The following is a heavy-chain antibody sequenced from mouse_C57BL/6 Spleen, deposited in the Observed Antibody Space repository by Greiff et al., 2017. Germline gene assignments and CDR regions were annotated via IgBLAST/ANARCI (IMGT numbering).Heavy chain of an antibody. Sequence: VMLVESGAELARPGASVKLSCKASGYTFTSYGISWVKQRTGQGLEWIGEIYPRSGNTYYNEKFKGTATLTADKSSSTAYMELRSLTSEDSAVXFCARYYYGSPAYWGQGTTLTVSS. V-gene: IGHV1-81*01. J-gene: IGHJ2*01. D-gene: IGHD1-1*01. CDR1: GYTFTSYG. CDR2: IYPRSGNT. CDR3: ARYYYGSPAY.